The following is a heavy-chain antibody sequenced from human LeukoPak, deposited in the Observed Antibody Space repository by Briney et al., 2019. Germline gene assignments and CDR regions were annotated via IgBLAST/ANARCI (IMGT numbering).Heavy chain of an antibody. CDR2: ISSSGSTI. CDR1: GFTFSSYE. J-gene: IGHJ4*02. Sequence: GGSLRLSCAASGFTFSSYEMNWVRQAPGKGLEWVSYISSSGSTIYYADSVKGRFTISRDNAKNSLYLQTNSLRAEDTAVYYCAKTSYGSGSYYIRERYFDYWGQGTLVTVSS. CDR3: AKTSYGSGSYYIRERYFDY. D-gene: IGHD3-10*01. V-gene: IGHV3-48*03.